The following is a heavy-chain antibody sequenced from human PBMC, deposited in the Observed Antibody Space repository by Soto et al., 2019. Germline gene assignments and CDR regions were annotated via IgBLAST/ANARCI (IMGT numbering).Heavy chain of an antibody. D-gene: IGHD2-15*01. CDR3: ARGGWGYCSGGSCYGMDV. J-gene: IGHJ6*02. CDR2: IYTSGST. Sequence: LSETLSLTCTVSGGSISSYYWSWIRQPAGKGLEWIGRIYTSGSTNYNPSLKSRVTMSVDTSKNQFSLKLSSVTAADTAVYYCARGGWGYCSGGSCYGMDVWGQGTTVTAP. V-gene: IGHV4-4*07. CDR1: GGSISSYY.